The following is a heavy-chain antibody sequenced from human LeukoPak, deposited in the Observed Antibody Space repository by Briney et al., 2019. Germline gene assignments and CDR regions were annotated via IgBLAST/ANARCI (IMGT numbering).Heavy chain of an antibody. CDR1: GYTFTGYY. V-gene: IGHV1-2*02. J-gene: IGHJ6*02. Sequence: ASVKVSCKASGYTFTGYYMHWVRQAPGRGLEWMGWINPHNGGTNYAQNFQGRVTMTRDTSISTAYMELTRLRSDDTAVYYCARVRISGITYGYYYYGMDLWGQGTTVTVSS. CDR3: ARVRISGITYGYYYYGMDL. D-gene: IGHD1-7*01. CDR2: INPHNGGT.